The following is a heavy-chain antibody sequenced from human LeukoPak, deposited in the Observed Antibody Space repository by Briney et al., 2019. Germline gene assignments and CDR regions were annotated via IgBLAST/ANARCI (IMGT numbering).Heavy chain of an antibody. D-gene: IGHD4-17*01. CDR3: TRYYGDYDPIFSPFDY. CDR1: GYTFTSYG. J-gene: IGHJ4*02. Sequence: ASVKVSCKASGYTFTSYGISWVRQAPGQGLEWMGWISAYNGNTNYAQKLQGRVTMTTDTSTSTAYMELRSLRSDDTAVYYCTRYYGDYDPIFSPFDYWGQGTLVTVSS. V-gene: IGHV1-18*01. CDR2: ISAYNGNT.